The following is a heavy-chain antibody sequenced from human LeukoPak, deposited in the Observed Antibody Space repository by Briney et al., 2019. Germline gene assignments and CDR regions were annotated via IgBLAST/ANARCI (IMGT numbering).Heavy chain of an antibody. Sequence: PGGSLRLSCAASGFTFSTDSMNWVRQAPGKGLEWISYISSSGSTMYYADSVKGRFTISRDNAKNSLYLQVYSLRVEDTAVYYCAPYCSSPTCYEVYFDSWGQGTLVTVSS. J-gene: IGHJ4*02. V-gene: IGHV3-48*01. CDR3: APYCSSPTCYEVYFDS. CDR2: ISSSGSTM. D-gene: IGHD2-2*01. CDR1: GFTFSTDS.